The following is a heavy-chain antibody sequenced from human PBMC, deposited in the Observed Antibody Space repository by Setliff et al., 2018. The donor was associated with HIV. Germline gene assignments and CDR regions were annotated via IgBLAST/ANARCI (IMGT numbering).Heavy chain of an antibody. CDR1: GFTFGSYA. J-gene: IGHJ3*02. D-gene: IGHD4-4*01. CDR2: ISYDGSYK. Sequence: PGGSLRLSCAASGFTFGSYAMHWVRQAPGKGLEWVAVISYDGSYKYYADSVKGRFTISRDNSKNTLYVQMNSLRADDTAVYYCVRDLTTIVTRKVFDIWGQGTMVT. CDR3: VRDLTTIVTRKVFDI. V-gene: IGHV3-30*04.